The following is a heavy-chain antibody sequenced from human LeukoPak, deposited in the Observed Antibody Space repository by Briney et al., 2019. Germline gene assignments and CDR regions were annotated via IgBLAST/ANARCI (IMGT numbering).Heavy chain of an antibody. Sequence: GGSLRLSCAASGFTLSDYDIHWVRQPIGKGLDWVSGLGSAGDKYHAGSERGRFTISRKDAENSVYLQMNGLRPEDTAIYYCARAKRETSTRPWTSGMDVWGQGTRVTVSS. CDR1: GFTLSDYD. V-gene: IGHV3-13*01. D-gene: IGHD3/OR15-3a*01. J-gene: IGHJ6*02. CDR3: ARAKRETSTRPWTSGMDV. CDR2: LGSAGDK.